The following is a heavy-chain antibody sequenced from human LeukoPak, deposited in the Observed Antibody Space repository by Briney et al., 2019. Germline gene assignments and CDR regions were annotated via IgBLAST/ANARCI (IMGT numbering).Heavy chain of an antibody. V-gene: IGHV4-34*01. CDR1: GGSFSTYY. J-gene: IGHJ1*01. CDR3: ARPGGRSGLAEYFQH. CDR2: INHTGST. Sequence: PSETLSLTCAVYGGSFSTYYWSWIRQPPGKGLEWVGEINHTGSTNYNPSLKSRVTISVDTSKNQFSLKLTSVTAADTAVYYCARPGGRSGLAEYFQHGGQGTLVTVSS. D-gene: IGHD6-19*01.